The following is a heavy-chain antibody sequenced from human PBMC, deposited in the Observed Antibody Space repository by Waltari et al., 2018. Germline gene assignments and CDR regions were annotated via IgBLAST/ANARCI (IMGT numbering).Heavy chain of an antibody. J-gene: IGHJ4*02. Sequence: QVQLQQWGAGLLKPSETLSLTCAVYGGSFSGYYWSWIRQPPGKGLEWIGEINHSGSTNYNPSLKSRVTISVDTSKNQFSLKLSSVTAADTAVYYCARGYYYGSGSYYNLGYFDYWGQGTLVTVSS. CDR1: GGSFSGYY. D-gene: IGHD3-10*01. V-gene: IGHV4-34*01. CDR3: ARGYYYGSGSYYNLGYFDY. CDR2: INHSGST.